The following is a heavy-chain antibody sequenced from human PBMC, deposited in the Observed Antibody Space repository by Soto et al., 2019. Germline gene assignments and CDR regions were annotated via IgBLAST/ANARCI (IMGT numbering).Heavy chain of an antibody. Sequence: TLSLACTVSGASISYGGFSWTWIRQSPGKGLEWIGYISHLENTYLHPSFKSRLTMSIDRTRNQFSLKLSSVTAADMAVYYCARGGGYDSFDYWGQGVLVTVSS. CDR3: ARGGGYDSFDY. CDR2: ISHLENT. J-gene: IGHJ4*02. D-gene: IGHD5-12*01. CDR1: GASISYGGFS. V-gene: IGHV4-30-2*06.